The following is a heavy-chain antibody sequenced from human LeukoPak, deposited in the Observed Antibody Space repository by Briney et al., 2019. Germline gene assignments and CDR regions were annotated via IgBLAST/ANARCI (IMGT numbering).Heavy chain of an antibody. CDR3: ARVSGENDDAFDI. CDR1: GYTFTSYD. J-gene: IGHJ3*02. V-gene: IGHV1-8*01. Sequence: ASVKVSCKASGYTFTSYDINWVRQATGQGPEWMGWMNPNSGNTGYAQKFQGRVTMTRNTSISTAYMELSSLRSEDTAVYYCARVSGENDDAFDIWGQGTMVTVSS. D-gene: IGHD3-10*01. CDR2: MNPNSGNT.